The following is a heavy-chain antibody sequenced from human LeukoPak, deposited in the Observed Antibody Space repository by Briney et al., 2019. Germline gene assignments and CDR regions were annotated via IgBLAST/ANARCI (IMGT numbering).Heavy chain of an antibody. V-gene: IGHV3-66*02. CDR2: MYSAGHT. Sequence: PGGSLRLSCAASGFTVSSNYMSWVRQAPGKGLECVAVMYSAGHTYYAGSVRGRFTISRDTSTNTLSLQMNSLRAEDTAEYYCARARCDTCGYGSWGQGTLVTVSS. CDR3: ARARCDTCGYGS. CDR1: GFTVSSNY. D-gene: IGHD3-22*01. J-gene: IGHJ5*02.